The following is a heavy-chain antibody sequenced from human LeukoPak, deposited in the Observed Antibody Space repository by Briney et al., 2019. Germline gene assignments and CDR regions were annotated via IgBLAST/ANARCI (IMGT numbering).Heavy chain of an antibody. Sequence: PGESLKISCKASGYIFTSYWIGWVRQMPGKGLEWMGVIYPVDSDTRYNPSFQGQVTISAAKSISTAYLQWSSLKASDTAMYYCARPSSPDMLLPHYWGQGTLVTVSS. CDR3: ARPSSPDMLLPHY. D-gene: IGHD3-22*01. CDR2: IYPVDSDT. J-gene: IGHJ4*02. CDR1: GYIFTSYW. V-gene: IGHV5-51*01.